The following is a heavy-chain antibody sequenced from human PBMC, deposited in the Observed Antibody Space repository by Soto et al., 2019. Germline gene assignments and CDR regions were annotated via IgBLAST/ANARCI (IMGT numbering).Heavy chain of an antibody. CDR2: ISAYNGNT. Sequence: ASVKVSCKASGYTFTSYGISWVRQAPGQGLEWMGWISAYNGNTNSAQKLQGRVTMTTDTSTSTAYMELRSLRSDDTAVYYCARDGNDFWSGFLGAWGQGALVTAPQ. CDR1: GYTFTSYG. V-gene: IGHV1-18*01. CDR3: ARDGNDFWSGFLGA. D-gene: IGHD3-3*01. J-gene: IGHJ5*02.